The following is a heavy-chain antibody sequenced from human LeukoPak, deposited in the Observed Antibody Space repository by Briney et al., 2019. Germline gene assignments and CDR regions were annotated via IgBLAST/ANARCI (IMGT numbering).Heavy chain of an antibody. Sequence: ASVKVSCKASGYTFTGYYMHWGRQAPGQGLEWMGWINPNSGDTNYAHKFQGRVTVTRDTSISTAYMELKRLISDDTAVYYCARSSHNHENFEEDVWGQGTTVTVSS. V-gene: IGHV1-2*02. J-gene: IGHJ6*02. CDR3: ARSSHNHENFEEDV. D-gene: IGHD3-9*01. CDR1: GYTFTGYY. CDR2: INPNSGDT.